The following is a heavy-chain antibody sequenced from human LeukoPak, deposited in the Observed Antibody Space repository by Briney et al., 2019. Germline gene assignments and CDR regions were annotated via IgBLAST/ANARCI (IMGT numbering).Heavy chain of an antibody. Sequence: SETLSLTCAVYGGSFSGYYWSWIRQPPGKGLEWIGEINYSGSTNYNPSLKSRVTISVDTSKNQFSLKLSSVTAADTAVYYCARRLKPYDFWSGYFAYWGQGTLVTVSS. J-gene: IGHJ4*02. CDR1: GGSFSGYY. D-gene: IGHD3-3*01. CDR3: ARRLKPYDFWSGYFAY. CDR2: INYSGST. V-gene: IGHV4-34*01.